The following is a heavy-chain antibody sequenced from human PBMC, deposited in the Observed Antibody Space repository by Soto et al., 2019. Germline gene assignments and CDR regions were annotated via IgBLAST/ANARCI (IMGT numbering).Heavy chain of an antibody. Sequence: LRLSCAASGFTFSSYAMSWVRQAPGKGLEWVSAISGSDGSTHYADSVKGRFSISRDNSRSTLYLQMNSLRAEDTAGYYCAKYSDSSGDYYYGMDVWGQGTTVTVSS. J-gene: IGHJ6*02. CDR3: AKYSDSSGDYYYGMDV. D-gene: IGHD6-6*01. CDR2: ISGSDGST. V-gene: IGHV3-23*01. CDR1: GFTFSSYA.